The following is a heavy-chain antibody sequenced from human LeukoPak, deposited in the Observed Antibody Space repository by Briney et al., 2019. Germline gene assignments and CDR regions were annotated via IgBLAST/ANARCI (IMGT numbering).Heavy chain of an antibody. J-gene: IGHJ4*02. V-gene: IGHV1-2*02. Sequence: ASVKVSCKASGYTLTGYYMHWVRQAPGQGLEWMGWINPNSGGTDYAQKFQCRVTMTRDTSISTAYMALSRLRSDDTDVYYCARDPDYNDNSGYYPYWGQGTLVTVSS. CDR1: GYTLTGYY. D-gene: IGHD3-22*01. CDR3: ARDPDYNDNSGYYPY. CDR2: INPNSGGT.